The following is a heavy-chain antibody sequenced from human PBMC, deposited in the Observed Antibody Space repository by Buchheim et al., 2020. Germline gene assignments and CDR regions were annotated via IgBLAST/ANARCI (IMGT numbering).Heavy chain of an antibody. D-gene: IGHD1-1*01. CDR1: GFTFRASW. J-gene: IGHJ4*02. Sequence: EVQLVESGGGLVLPGGSLRLACAGSGFTFRASWMHWVRQAPGKGLVWVSRINQDGRTTNYAESVRGRFRISRDNAKNTVHLEMNSLRVEDTALYYCSREFGGNDDYWGQGSL. V-gene: IGHV3-74*01. CDR3: SREFGGNDDY. CDR2: INQDGRTT.